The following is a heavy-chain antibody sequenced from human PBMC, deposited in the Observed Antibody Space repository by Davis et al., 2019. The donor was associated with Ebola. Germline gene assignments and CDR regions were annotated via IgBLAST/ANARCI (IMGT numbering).Heavy chain of an antibody. Sequence: ASVKVSCKASGYTFTSYGISWVRQAPGQGLEWMGWISAYNGNTNYAQKLQGRVTMTTDTSASTAYMELRSLRSDDTAVYYCARDRGLIAAAGTFDYWGQGTLVTVSS. V-gene: IGHV1-18*01. CDR3: ARDRGLIAAAGTFDY. D-gene: IGHD6-13*01. CDR2: ISAYNGNT. CDR1: GYTFTSYG. J-gene: IGHJ4*02.